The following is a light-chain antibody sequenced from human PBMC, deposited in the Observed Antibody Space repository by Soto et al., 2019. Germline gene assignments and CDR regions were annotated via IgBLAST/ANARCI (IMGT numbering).Light chain of an antibody. CDR2: DTS. CDR1: QDVTTN. CDR3: QQYSSSPFS. V-gene: IGKV3D-15*01. J-gene: IGKJ5*01. Sequence: EIVMTHSPATLSASPCERATLSFRATQDVTTNLAWYQLKRGQPPRLLIYDTSTRATGIPARFSGCGSGTDFTLTISRLESEDFAVYYCQQYSSSPFSFGQGTRLEIK.